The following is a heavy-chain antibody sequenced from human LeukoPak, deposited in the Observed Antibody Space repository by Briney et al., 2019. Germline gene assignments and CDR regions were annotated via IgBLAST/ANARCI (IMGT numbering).Heavy chain of an antibody. J-gene: IGHJ4*02. V-gene: IGHV4-39*07. CDR1: GASISSSIYY. Sequence: ASETLSLTCAVSGASISSSIYYWGWIRQTPGKGLECIGIISDTETHYYNPSPKSRVTISVDTSKNQFSLKLSSVTAADTAVYYCARMGRGWYLSPFDYWGQGTLVTVSS. D-gene: IGHD6-19*01. CDR3: ARMGRGWYLSPFDY. CDR2: ISDTETH.